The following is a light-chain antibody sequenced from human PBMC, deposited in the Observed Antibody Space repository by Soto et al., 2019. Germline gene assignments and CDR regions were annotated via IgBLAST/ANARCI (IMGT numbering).Light chain of an antibody. CDR1: SSDVGAYNY. Sequence: QSVLTQPASVSGSPGQSITISCTGTSSDVGAYNYASWYQQHPGKAPKFVIYAVTYRPSGVSNRFSGSKSGNTASLTISGLQAEDEADYYCSSYTTSSTWVFGGGTKLTVL. V-gene: IGLV2-14*01. CDR3: SSYTTSSTWV. J-gene: IGLJ3*02. CDR2: AVT.